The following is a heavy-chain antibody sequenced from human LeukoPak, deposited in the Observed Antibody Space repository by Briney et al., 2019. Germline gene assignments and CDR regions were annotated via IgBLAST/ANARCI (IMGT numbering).Heavy chain of an antibody. CDR2: IYYSGST. CDR3: ARESVYSGRYYVFDF. V-gene: IGHV4-59*01. CDR1: DGPISHYY. Sequence: PSETLSLTCTVSDGPISHYYWSWIRQPPGKGLEWIGYIYYSGSTDYDPSLRSRVTISVDTSKNHFSLKLSSVTAADTAVYYCARESVYSGRYYVFDFWGQGTMVTVSS. D-gene: IGHD1-26*01. J-gene: IGHJ3*01.